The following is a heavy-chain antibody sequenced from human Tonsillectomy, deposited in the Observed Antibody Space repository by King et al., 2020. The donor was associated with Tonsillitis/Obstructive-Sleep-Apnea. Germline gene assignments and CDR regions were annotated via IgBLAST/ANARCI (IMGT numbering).Heavy chain of an antibody. Sequence: VQLVQSGGGLVKPGGSLRLSCAASGLTFSSYSMNWVRQAPGKGLEWGASISSSSSYIYYADSVKGRFTISRDNAKNSLYLQMNSLRAEDTAVYYCARHCSSTSCRLFDYWGQGTLVTVSS. CDR3: ARHCSSTSCRLFDY. J-gene: IGHJ4*02. CDR1: GLTFSSYS. D-gene: IGHD2-2*01. V-gene: IGHV3-21*01. CDR2: ISSSSSYI.